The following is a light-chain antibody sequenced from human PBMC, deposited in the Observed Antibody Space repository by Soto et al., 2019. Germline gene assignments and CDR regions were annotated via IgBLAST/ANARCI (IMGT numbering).Light chain of an antibody. V-gene: IGKV3-20*01. J-gene: IGKJ5*01. Sequence: IVLTQSPGTLSLSPGERAILSCRASQSVTTNFLAWYQQKPGQAPRLLIYGASSRATGIPGRFSGSGSGTDFTLTISRLEPEDFAVYYCQHYANAATVGQGTRLEIK. CDR2: GAS. CDR1: QSVTTNF. CDR3: QHYANAAT.